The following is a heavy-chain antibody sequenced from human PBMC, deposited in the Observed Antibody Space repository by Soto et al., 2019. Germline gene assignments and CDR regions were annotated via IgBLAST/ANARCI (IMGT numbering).Heavy chain of an antibody. CDR3: ARASYCTAGSCYSDS. Sequence: EVQLVQSGGGLVQPGGSLRLSCVASGFSFSNFEMNWVRQAPGKGMEWISYISSSSSSIYYADFVEGRFTVSRYNAKSSLYLQMNSLRFEETGTYYCARASYCTAGSCYSDSWGQGNLVTVSS. CDR1: GFSFSNFE. J-gene: IGHJ4*02. CDR2: ISSSSSSI. V-gene: IGHV3-48*03. D-gene: IGHD2-8*02.